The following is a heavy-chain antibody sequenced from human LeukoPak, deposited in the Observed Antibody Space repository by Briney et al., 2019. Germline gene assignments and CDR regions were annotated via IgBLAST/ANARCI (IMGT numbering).Heavy chain of an antibody. CDR1: GGSISSYY. CDR3: ARDSRAYFDY. J-gene: IGHJ4*02. V-gene: IGHV4-59*13. CDR2: IYYSGST. Sequence: SETLSLTCTVSGGSISSYYWSWIRQPPGKGLEWIGYIYYSGSTNYNPSLKSRGTISVDTSKNQFSLKLSSVTAADTAVYYCARDSRAYFDYWGQGTLVTVSS.